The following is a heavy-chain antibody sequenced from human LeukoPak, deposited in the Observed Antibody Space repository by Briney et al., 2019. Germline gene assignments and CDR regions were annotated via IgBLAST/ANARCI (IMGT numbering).Heavy chain of an antibody. CDR2: INEDGSEK. CDR3: AKGYYYDSSGLGYFDY. J-gene: IGHJ4*02. V-gene: IGHV3-7*01. CDR1: GFTFSSYW. Sequence: GGSLRLSCAASGFTFSSYWMSWVRQAPGTGLEWVANINEDGSEKNYVDSVKGRFTISRDNAKNSLYLQMNSLRAGDTAVYYCAKGYYYDSSGLGYFDYWGQGTLVTVSS. D-gene: IGHD3-22*01.